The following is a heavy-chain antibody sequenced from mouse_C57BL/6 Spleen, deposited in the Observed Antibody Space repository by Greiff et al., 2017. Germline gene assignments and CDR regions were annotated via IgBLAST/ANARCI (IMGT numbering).Heavy chain of an antibody. V-gene: IGHV1-61*01. CDR2: IYPSDSET. CDR3: ALEEGGFAY. J-gene: IGHJ3*01. Sequence: QVQLQQPGAELVRPGSSVKLSCKASGYTFTSYWMDWVKQRPGQGLEWIGNIYPSDSETHYNQKFKDKATLTVDKYSSTAYMKLSSLTSEVSAVDDWALEEGGFAYWGQGTLVTVSA. CDR1: GYTFTSYW.